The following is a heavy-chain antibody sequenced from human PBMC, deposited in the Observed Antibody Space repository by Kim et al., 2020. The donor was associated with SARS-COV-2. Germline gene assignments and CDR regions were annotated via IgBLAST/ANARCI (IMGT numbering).Heavy chain of an antibody. V-gene: IGHV3-49*03. CDR3: TRDPENYDILTGYLGHVDY. Sequence: GSLRLSCTASGFTFGDYAMSWFRQAPGKGLEWVGFIRSKAYGGTTEYAASVKGRFTISRDDSKSIAYLQMNSLKTEDTAVYYCTRDPENYDILTGYLGHVDYWGQGTLVTVSS. CDR1: GFTFGDYA. CDR2: IRSKAYGGTT. J-gene: IGHJ4*02. D-gene: IGHD3-9*01.